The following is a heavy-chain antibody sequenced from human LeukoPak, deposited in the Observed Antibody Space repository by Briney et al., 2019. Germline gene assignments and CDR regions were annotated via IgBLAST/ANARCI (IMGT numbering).Heavy chain of an antibody. V-gene: IGHV4-4*07. CDR2: IYTSGST. CDR3: ARDQGQLPNFDY. Sequence: SETLSLTCTVSGGSFSSYYGSWIRQPAGKGLEWIGRIYTSGSTNYNPSLKSRVTISVDKSKNQFSLKLSSVTAADTAVYYCARDQGQLPNFDYWGQGTLVTVSS. CDR1: GGSFSSYY. J-gene: IGHJ4*02. D-gene: IGHD5-18*01.